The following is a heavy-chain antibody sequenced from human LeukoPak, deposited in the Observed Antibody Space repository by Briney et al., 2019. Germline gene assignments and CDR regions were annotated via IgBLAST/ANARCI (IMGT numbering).Heavy chain of an antibody. J-gene: IGHJ1*01. CDR3: ARGSSGYYCDHFQT. D-gene: IGHD3-22*01. CDR1: GFTFSNYW. V-gene: IGHV3-7*01. Sequence: GGSLRLSCAAFGFTFSNYWMTWIRQAPGKGLEWVANIKQDGIEKYYVDSVEGRFTVSRDNTKNSLFLQMDGLRAEDTAVYYCARGSSGYYCDHFQTWGQGSLVTVSS. CDR2: IKQDGIEK.